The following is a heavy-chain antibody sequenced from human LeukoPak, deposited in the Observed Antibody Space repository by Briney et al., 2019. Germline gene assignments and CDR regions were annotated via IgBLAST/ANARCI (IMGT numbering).Heavy chain of an antibody. D-gene: IGHD3-22*01. CDR2: ISSSSSYI. CDR1: GGSISSSS. V-gene: IGHV3-21*01. CDR3: ARENYDSSGYQTYYFDY. Sequence: ETLSLTCTVSGGSISSSSYYWGWIRQPPGKGLEWVSSISSSSSYIYYADSVKGRFTISRDNAKNSLYLQMNSLRAEDTAVYYCARENYDSSGYQTYYFDYWGQGTLVTVSS. J-gene: IGHJ4*02.